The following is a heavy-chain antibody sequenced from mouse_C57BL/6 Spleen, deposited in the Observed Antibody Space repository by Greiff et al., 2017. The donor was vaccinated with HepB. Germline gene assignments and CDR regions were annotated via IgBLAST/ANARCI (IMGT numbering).Heavy chain of an antibody. D-gene: IGHD2-4*01. Sequence: DVQLQESGPGLVKPSQSLSLTCSVTGYSITSGYYWNWIRQFPGNKLEWMGYISYDGSNNYNPSLKNRISITRDTSKNQFFLKLNSVTTEDTATYYCARVYDYDEWNAYWGQGTLVTVSA. CDR3: ARVYDYDEWNAY. CDR1: GYSITSGYY. J-gene: IGHJ3*01. V-gene: IGHV3-6*01. CDR2: ISYDGSN.